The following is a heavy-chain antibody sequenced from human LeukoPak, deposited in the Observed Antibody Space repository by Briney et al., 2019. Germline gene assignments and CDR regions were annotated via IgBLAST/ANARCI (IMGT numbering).Heavy chain of an antibody. CDR1: EGTFSSYA. CDR3: AKTYYYDSSGLDY. D-gene: IGHD3-22*01. Sequence: ASVKVSCKVSEGTFSSYAISLVRQAPGQGLEWMGRIIPFLGIANYAQKFQGRVTITADKSTSTAYMELSSLRSEDTAVYYCAKTYYYDSSGLDYWGQGTLVTVSS. J-gene: IGHJ4*02. CDR2: IIPFLGIA. V-gene: IGHV1-69*04.